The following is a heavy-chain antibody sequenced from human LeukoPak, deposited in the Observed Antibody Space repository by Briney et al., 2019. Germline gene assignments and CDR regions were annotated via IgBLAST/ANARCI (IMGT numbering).Heavy chain of an antibody. CDR1: GFTFSSYW. CDR2: IKQDGSEK. Sequence: PGGSLRLSCAASGFTFSSYWTTCIRQAPGGGMELVANIKQDGSEKYYVDSVKGRFTISRDYAKNSLYLQMTSLRAEDTAVYYCARECDIVVVPAATDFDYWGQGTLVTVSS. CDR3: ARECDIVVVPAATDFDY. V-gene: IGHV3-7*01. D-gene: IGHD2-2*01. J-gene: IGHJ4*02.